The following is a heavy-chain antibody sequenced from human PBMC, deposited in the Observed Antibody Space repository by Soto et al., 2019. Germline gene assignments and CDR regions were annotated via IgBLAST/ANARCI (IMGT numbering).Heavy chain of an antibody. J-gene: IGHJ4*02. CDR1: GFTSSSYS. Sequence: EVQLVEAGGGLVQPGGSLRLSCAASGFTSSSYSMNWVRQAPGKGLEWVSYISSSSCTIYYADSVKGRFTISRDNAKNSLYLRMSGLGEDDESVYYCARGVYEPVSSDRRVVAAARPFYWGQGTLVAVSS. V-gene: IGHV3-48*02. D-gene: IGHD2-2*02. CDR2: ISSSSCTI. CDR3: ARGVYEPVSSDRRVVAAARPFY.